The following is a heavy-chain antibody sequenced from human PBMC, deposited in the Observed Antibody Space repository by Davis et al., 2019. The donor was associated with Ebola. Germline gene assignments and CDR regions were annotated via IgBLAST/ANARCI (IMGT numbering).Heavy chain of an antibody. CDR2: IVGSGDTA. D-gene: IGHD4-23*01. Sequence: PGGSLRLSCAASGFTFASYAMSWVRQAPGKGLEWISNIVGSGDTANYADSVKGRLTVSRDNSRTTLYLQMNSLRDDDTAIYYCAKEGWERSLAGIEIWGQGTLVTVSS. CDR3: AKEGWERSLAGIEI. J-gene: IGHJ3*02. V-gene: IGHV3-23*01. CDR1: GFTFASYA.